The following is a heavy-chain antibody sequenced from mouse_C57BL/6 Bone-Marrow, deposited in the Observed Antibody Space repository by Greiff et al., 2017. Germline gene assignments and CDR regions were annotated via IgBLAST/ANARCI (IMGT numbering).Heavy chain of an antibody. CDR2: IDPENGDT. CDR3: TTYYGSRVPLY. J-gene: IGHJ2*01. Sequence: VQLQQSGAELVRPGASVKLSCTASGFNIKDDYMHWVKQRPEQGLEWIGWIDPENGDTEYASKFQGKATITADTSSNTAYLQLSSLTSEDTAVYYSTTYYGSRVPLYWGQGTTLTVSS. V-gene: IGHV14-4*01. D-gene: IGHD1-1*01. CDR1: GFNIKDDY.